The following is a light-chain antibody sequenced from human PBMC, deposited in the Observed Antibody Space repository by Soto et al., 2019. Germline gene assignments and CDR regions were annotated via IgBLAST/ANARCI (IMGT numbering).Light chain of an antibody. CDR2: DVN. CDR1: SSNVGNYNY. V-gene: IGLV2-11*01. CDR3: CSYAGSHTYV. J-gene: IGLJ1*01. Sequence: QSALTQPRSVSGSPGQSVTISCTGTSSNVGNYNYVSWYQQHPGQVPKLMIFDVNKRPSGVPDRFSGSKSGTTASLTISGLQADDEADYYCCSYAGSHTYVFGTGTKVTVL.